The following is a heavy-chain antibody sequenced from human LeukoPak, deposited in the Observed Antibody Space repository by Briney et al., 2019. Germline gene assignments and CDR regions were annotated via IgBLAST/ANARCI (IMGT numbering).Heavy chain of an antibody. Sequence: GGSLRLSCAASGFTFSIYSMNWVRQAPGKGLEWVSYISSTSNTIYYADSVKGRFTISRDNSKNTLYLQMNSLRAEDTAVYYCANIGSYWYFDLWGRGTLVTVSS. CDR3: ANIGSYWYFDL. V-gene: IGHV3-48*01. CDR2: ISSTSNTI. CDR1: GFTFSIYS. J-gene: IGHJ2*01. D-gene: IGHD2-15*01.